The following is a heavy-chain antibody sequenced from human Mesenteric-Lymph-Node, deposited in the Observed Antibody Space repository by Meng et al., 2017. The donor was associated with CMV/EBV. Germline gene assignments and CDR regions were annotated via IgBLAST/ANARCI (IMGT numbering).Heavy chain of an antibody. Sequence: QITLKESGPTLVKPTQTLTLTCTFSGFSLSTSGVGVGWIRQPPGKALEWLALIYWDDDKRYSPSLKSRLTITKDTSKNQVVLTMTNMDPVNTATYYCAHSSGIAAAGPFYFDYWGQGTPVTVSS. CDR2: IYWDDDK. J-gene: IGHJ4*02. D-gene: IGHD6-13*01. CDR1: GFSLSTSGVG. V-gene: IGHV2-5*02. CDR3: AHSSGIAAAGPFYFDY.